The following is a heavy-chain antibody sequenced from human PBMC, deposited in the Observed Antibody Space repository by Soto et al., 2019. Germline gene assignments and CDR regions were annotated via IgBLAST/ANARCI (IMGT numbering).Heavy chain of an antibody. V-gene: IGHV3-23*01. D-gene: IGHD3-22*01. CDR1: GFTFSNYA. J-gene: IGHJ4*02. Sequence: PGGSLRLSCAASGFTFSNYAMSWVRQAPGKGLEWVSGISGGGGSTYYAESVKGRFTISRDNSKNTLYLQMNSLRAEDTAVYYYAKALSPAYDSSGYPSPFDYWGQGT. CDR3: AKALSPAYDSSGYPSPFDY. CDR2: ISGGGGST.